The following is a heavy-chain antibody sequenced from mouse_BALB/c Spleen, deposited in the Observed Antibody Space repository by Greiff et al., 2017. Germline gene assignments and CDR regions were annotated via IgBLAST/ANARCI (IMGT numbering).Heavy chain of an antibody. CDR1: GYTFTSYN. D-gene: IGHD1-2*01. CDR2: IYPGNGDT. CDR3: ARGGGYGYVWFAY. Sequence: VQLQQSGAELVKPGASVKMSCKASGYTFTSYNMHWVKQTPGQGLEWIGAIYPGNGDTSYNQKFKGKATLTADKSSSTAYMQLSSLTSEDSAVYYCARGGGYGYVWFAYWGQGTLVTVSA. J-gene: IGHJ3*01. V-gene: IGHV1-12*01.